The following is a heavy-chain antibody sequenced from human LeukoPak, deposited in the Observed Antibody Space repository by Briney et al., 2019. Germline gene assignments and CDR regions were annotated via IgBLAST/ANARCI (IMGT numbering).Heavy chain of an antibody. V-gene: IGHV3-74*01. Sequence: PGGSLRLSCAASGFTFSSYWMHWVRQAPGKGLVWVSRINSDGSSTNYADSVKGRFTISRDNSKNTLYMQMNSLRAEDTAVYYCARGARKGDDYGGFFDYWGQGTLVTVSS. CDR3: ARGARKGDDYGGFFDY. J-gene: IGHJ4*02. CDR1: GFTFSSYW. CDR2: INSDGSST. D-gene: IGHD4-23*01.